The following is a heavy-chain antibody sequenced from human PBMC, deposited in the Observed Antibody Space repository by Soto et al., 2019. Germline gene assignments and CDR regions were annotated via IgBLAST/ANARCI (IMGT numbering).Heavy chain of an antibody. CDR3: AKYRRTDAEGYTFDY. D-gene: IGHD2-15*01. CDR1: GGSISSYY. Sequence: SETLSLTYTVSGGSISSYYWSWIRQPAGKGLEWIGRIYTSGSTNYNPSLKSRVTMSVDTSKNQFSLKLSSVTAADTAVYFCAKYRRTDAEGYTFDYWGQGALVTVSS. CDR2: IYTSGST. J-gene: IGHJ4*02. V-gene: IGHV4-4*07.